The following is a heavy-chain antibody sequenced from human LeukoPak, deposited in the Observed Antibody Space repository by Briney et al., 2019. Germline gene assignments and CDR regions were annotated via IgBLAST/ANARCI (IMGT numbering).Heavy chain of an antibody. CDR1: GFTFSSYS. Sequence: PGGSLRLSCAASGFTFSSYSMNWVRQAPGKGLEWVSSISSSSSYIYYADSVKGRFTISRDNAKNSLYLQMNSLRAEDTAVYYCARAKITMVRGVIEYYDMDVWGQGTTVTVSS. CDR3: ARAKITMVRGVIEYYDMDV. D-gene: IGHD3-10*01. CDR2: ISSSSSYI. J-gene: IGHJ6*02. V-gene: IGHV3-21*01.